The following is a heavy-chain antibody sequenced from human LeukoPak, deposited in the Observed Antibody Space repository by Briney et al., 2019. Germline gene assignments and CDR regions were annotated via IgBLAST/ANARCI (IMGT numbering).Heavy chain of an antibody. CDR2: IYNSGNT. V-gene: IGHV4-59*08. CDR1: GDSITSYY. Sequence: SETLALTCTVSGDSITSYYWSWLRQPPGKGLEWIGYIYNSGNTNYNPSLKSRVTISVDTSKNQISLRLSSVTAADTAVYYCARTPIPQYSSGWYTSYYFDYWGQGTLVTVSS. J-gene: IGHJ4*02. D-gene: IGHD6-19*01. CDR3: ARTPIPQYSSGWYTSYYFDY.